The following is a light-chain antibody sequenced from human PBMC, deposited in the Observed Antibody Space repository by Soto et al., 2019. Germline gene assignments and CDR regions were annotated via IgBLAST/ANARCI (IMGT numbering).Light chain of an antibody. CDR2: DAS. CDR1: QSVSTY. Sequence: ETVLTQSPATLSFSPGESATLSCRASQSVSTYLAWYQQKPGQAPRLLIYDASNRVTGIPARFSGSGSGTDFTLTISSLEPEDFAVYYCQQRSNWPPITFGQGTRLEI. CDR3: QQRSNWPPIT. J-gene: IGKJ5*01. V-gene: IGKV3-11*01.